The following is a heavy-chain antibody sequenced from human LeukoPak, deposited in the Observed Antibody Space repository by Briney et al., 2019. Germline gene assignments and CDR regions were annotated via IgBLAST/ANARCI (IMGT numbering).Heavy chain of an antibody. Sequence: SETLSLTCTVSGGSISSSNYWGWIRPPPGKGLEWIGSIFYSGSTYYNPSLKSRVTISVDTSKNQFSLKLTSVTAADTAVYYCARVRTGAFDIWGQGTMVTVSS. V-gene: IGHV4-39*01. J-gene: IGHJ3*02. CDR1: GGSISSSNY. CDR3: ARVRTGAFDI. D-gene: IGHD1-14*01. CDR2: IFYSGST.